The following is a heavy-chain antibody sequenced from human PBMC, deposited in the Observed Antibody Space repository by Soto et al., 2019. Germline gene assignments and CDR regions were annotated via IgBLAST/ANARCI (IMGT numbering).Heavy chain of an antibody. Sequence: EVQLVETGGGLIQPGGSLRLSCAASGFTVSSNYMSWVRQAPGKGLEWVSVIYSGGSTYYADSVKGRFTISRDNSKNTLYLQMNSLRAEDTAVYYCARDRAGGRDGYIPYYYYGMDVWGQGTTDTVSS. J-gene: IGHJ6*02. V-gene: IGHV3-53*02. CDR1: GFTVSSNY. CDR3: ARDRAGGRDGYIPYYYYGMDV. CDR2: IYSGGST. D-gene: IGHD5-12*01.